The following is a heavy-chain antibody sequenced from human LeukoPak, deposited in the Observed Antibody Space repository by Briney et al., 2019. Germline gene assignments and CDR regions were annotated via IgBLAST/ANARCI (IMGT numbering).Heavy chain of an antibody. Sequence: SETLSLTCTISGGSVSSNDYYWGWIRQPPGKGLEWIGSIYYSGSTYYNPSLKSRVTISVDTSKNQFSLKLSSVTAADTAVYYCARKGARSGPLDYWGQGTLVTVSS. V-gene: IGHV4-39*01. J-gene: IGHJ4*02. D-gene: IGHD1-26*01. CDR2: IYYSGST. CDR1: GGSVSSNDYY. CDR3: ARKGARSGPLDY.